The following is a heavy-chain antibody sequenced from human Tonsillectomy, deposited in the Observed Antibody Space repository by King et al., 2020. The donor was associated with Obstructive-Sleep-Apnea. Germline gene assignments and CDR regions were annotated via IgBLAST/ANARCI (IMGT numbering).Heavy chain of an antibody. V-gene: IGHV3-9*01. J-gene: IGHJ4*02. CDR2: ISWNSGHI. CDR3: VKGSPVQLGHFDN. Sequence: VQLVESGGGLVQPGKSLRLSCAASGFTFDDYGLHWVRQAPGKGLEWVSSISWNSGHIIYADSVKGRFTISRDNAINSLYLQMNSLRPEDTALYYCVKGSPVQLGHFDNWGQGALVTVSS. CDR1: GFTFDDYG. D-gene: IGHD1-1*01.